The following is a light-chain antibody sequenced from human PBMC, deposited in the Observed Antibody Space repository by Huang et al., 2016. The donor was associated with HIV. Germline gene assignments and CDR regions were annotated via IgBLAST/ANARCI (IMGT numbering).Light chain of an antibody. J-gene: IGKJ5*01. CDR3: QQSYSALIT. V-gene: IGKV1-39*01. CDR1: QAIGPY. CDR2: DVS. Sequence: IQLTQSPTSLSASVGDRVTIACRASQAIGPYLNWFQQNPGRAPKLLISDVSSLHSGIPSRFIGSGSGTEFTLTIRGLQFDDFATYFCQQSYSALITFGQGTRLEIK.